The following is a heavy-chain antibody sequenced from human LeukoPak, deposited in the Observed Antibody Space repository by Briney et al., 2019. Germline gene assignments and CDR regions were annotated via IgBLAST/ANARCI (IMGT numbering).Heavy chain of an antibody. D-gene: IGHD3-16*01. CDR3: ARAWGRVPVAFDI. CDR1: GFTVSSNY. CDR2: IYSGGST. Sequence: GGSLRLSCAASGFTVSSNYMNWVRQAPGKGLEWVSVIYSGGSTYYADSVKGRFTISRDNSKNTLSLQMNSLRAEDTAVYYCARAWGRVPVAFDIWAKGQWSPSLQ. J-gene: IGHJ3*02. V-gene: IGHV3-53*01.